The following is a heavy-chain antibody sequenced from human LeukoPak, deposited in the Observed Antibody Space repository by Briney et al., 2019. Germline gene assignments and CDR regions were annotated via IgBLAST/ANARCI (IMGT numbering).Heavy chain of an antibody. V-gene: IGHV3-9*01. CDR3: AKDIFRGFDGMDV. J-gene: IGHJ6*02. D-gene: IGHD3-10*01. Sequence: GRSLRLSCAASGFTFDDYAMHWVRQAPGKGLEWVSGISWNSGSIGYADSVKGRFTISRDNAKNSLYLQMNSLRAEDTALYYCAKDIFRGFDGMDVWGRGTTVTVSS. CDR1: GFTFDDYA. CDR2: ISWNSGSI.